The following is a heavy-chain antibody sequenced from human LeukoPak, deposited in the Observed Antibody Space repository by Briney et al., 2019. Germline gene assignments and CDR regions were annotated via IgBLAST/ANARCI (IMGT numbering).Heavy chain of an antibody. Sequence: GRTLRLSCSASGFTFSSYWMHWVRQAPGKGLVWVSRINSDGSSTSYADSVKGRFTISRDNAKNTLYLQMNSLRAEDTAVYYCARVEVGYYYYMDVWGKGTTVTVSS. J-gene: IGHJ6*03. V-gene: IGHV3-74*01. CDR1: GFTFSSYW. CDR3: ARVEVGYYYYMDV. D-gene: IGHD1-1*01. CDR2: INSDGSST.